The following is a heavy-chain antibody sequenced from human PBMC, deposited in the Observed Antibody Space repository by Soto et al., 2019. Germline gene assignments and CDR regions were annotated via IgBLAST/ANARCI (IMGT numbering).Heavy chain of an antibody. Sequence: ASVKVSCKASGYTFTSYYMHWVRQAPGQGLEWMGIINPSGGSTSYAQKFQGRVTMTRDTSTSTVYMELSSLRSEDTAVYYCAREALTGYHTRSWFDPWGQGTLVTVSS. CDR3: AREALTGYHTRSWFDP. J-gene: IGHJ5*02. D-gene: IGHD3-9*01. V-gene: IGHV1-46*03. CDR1: GYTFTSYY. CDR2: INPSGGST.